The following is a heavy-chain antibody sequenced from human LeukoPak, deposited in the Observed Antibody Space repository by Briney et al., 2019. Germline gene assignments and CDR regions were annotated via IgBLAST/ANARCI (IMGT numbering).Heavy chain of an antibody. J-gene: IGHJ4*02. CDR3: ARQLVVVVPAEFDY. D-gene: IGHD2-2*01. CDR1: GGSISSSSYY. V-gene: IGHV4-39*01. Sequence: SETLSLTCTVSGGSISSSSYYWGWVRQPPGKGLEWIGSIYCSGNTSYNPSLKSRVTISVDRSKDQFSLKLSSVTAADTAVYYCARQLVVVVPAEFDYWGQGTLVTVSS. CDR2: IYCSGNT.